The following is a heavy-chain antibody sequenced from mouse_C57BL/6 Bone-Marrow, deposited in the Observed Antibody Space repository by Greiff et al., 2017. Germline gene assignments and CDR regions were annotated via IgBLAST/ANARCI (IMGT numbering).Heavy chain of an antibody. CDR1: GFTFSSYA. V-gene: IGHV5-4*01. CDR3: AREDTYDV. Sequence: EVHLVESGGGLVKPGGSLKLSCAASGFTFSSYAMSWVRQTPEKRLEWVATISDGGSYTYYPDNVKGRFTISRDNAKNNLYLQMSHLKSEDTAMYYCAREDTYDVWGTGTTVTVSS. D-gene: IGHD2-10*02. J-gene: IGHJ1*03. CDR2: ISDGGSYT.